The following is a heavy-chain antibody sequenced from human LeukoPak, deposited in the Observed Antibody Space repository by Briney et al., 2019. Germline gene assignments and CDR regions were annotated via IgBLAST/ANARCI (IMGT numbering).Heavy chain of an antibody. CDR1: GGSIRSINYH. CDR2: IYYSGST. CDR3: ARQNFELKRFDP. D-gene: IGHD1-1*01. V-gene: IGHV4-39*01. Sequence: SETLSLTCIVSGGSIRSINYHWRWIRQPPGKGLEWIGTIYYSGSTYYNPSLKSRVTISMDTSKNQFSLKLSSVTAADTAVFYCARQNFELKRFDPWRQRTLVTVSS. J-gene: IGHJ5*02.